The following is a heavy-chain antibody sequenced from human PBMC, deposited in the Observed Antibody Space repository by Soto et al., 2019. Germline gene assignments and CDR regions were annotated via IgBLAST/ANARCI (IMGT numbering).Heavy chain of an antibody. Sequence: GASVKVSCKASGGTFSSYAISWVRQAPGQGLEWMGGIIPIFGTANYAQKFQGRVTITADESTSTAYMELSSLRSEDTAVYYCAREAGYCSGGSCYSFRTYFQHWGQGTLVTVSS. J-gene: IGHJ1*01. D-gene: IGHD2-15*01. V-gene: IGHV1-69*13. CDR2: IIPIFGTA. CDR3: AREAGYCSGGSCYSFRTYFQH. CDR1: GGTFSSYA.